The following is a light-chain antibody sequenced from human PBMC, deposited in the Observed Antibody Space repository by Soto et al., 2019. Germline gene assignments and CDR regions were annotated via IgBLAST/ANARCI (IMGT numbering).Light chain of an antibody. V-gene: IGKV1-39*01. CDR1: QTISNY. CDR2: VVS. CDR3: QQSYITPLT. Sequence: DIQITQSPSSLSASVGDRVSITCRASQTISNYLNWYQQKPVKAPKLLIYVVSSLQSGVPSRFGGSGSGTDFTLTISGIQPEDFASYYCQQSYITPLTLGGGTKVDIK. J-gene: IGKJ4*01.